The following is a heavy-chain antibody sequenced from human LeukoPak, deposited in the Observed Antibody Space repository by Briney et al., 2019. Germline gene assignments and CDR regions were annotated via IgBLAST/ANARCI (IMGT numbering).Heavy chain of an antibody. CDR3: ARDFDDVNGDFYYIPDF. D-gene: IGHD3-10*02. Sequence: PGGSLRLSCAASGFQFSRSGMHWVRQAPGKGLEWVAFIRYDGTKKFYGDSVRGRFTISRDNSKNTLYLEMNSLRHEDTAVYSCARDFDDVNGDFYYIPDFWGQGTLVTVSS. CDR1: GFQFSRSG. CDR2: IRYDGTKK. V-gene: IGHV3-30*02. J-gene: IGHJ4*02.